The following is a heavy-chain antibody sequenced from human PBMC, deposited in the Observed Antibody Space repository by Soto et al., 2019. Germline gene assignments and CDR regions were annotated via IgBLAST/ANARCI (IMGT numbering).Heavy chain of an antibody. J-gene: IGHJ5*02. Sequence: GGSLRLSCAASGLTFSSYAMHWVRQAPGKGLEWVAVISHDGSYKDYADSVQGRFTISRDNSRNTLHLHMNSLRPEDTAVYHCARESVSGIRIFGPWGQGTLVTVSS. CDR1: GLTFSSYA. V-gene: IGHV3-30*03. CDR3: ARESVSGIRIFGP. D-gene: IGHD3-3*01. CDR2: ISHDGSYK.